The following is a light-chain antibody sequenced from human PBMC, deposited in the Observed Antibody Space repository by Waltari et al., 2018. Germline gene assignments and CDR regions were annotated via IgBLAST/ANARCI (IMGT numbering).Light chain of an antibody. CDR3: QHNYGTPLT. J-gene: IGKJ4*01. Sequence: DIQMTQSPSSLSASVGDRVTIPCRASENVNNYLNWYQQKPGKAPKLLIYKASTWQSGVPSRFSGSGSGTDYTFTISSLQSEDVATYYCQHNYGTPLTFGGGTKVDIK. V-gene: IGKV1-39*01. CDR2: KAS. CDR1: ENVNNY.